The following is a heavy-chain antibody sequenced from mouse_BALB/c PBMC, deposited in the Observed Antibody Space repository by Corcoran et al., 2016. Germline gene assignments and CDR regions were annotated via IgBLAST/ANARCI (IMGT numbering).Heavy chain of an antibody. D-gene: IGHD3-1*01. J-gene: IGHJ4*01. V-gene: IGHV1-22*01. Sequence: EVQLQQSGPELVKPGASVKISCKTSGYTFTEYTIHWVKQSHGKSLGWIGGIDPNNGGTSYNQKVKGKASMTVDKSSSTAYMELRSLTSEDSAVYYCARDGARATSYAMDNWGQGTSVTVSS. CDR2: IDPNNGGT. CDR1: GYTFTEYT. CDR3: ARDGARATSYAMDN.